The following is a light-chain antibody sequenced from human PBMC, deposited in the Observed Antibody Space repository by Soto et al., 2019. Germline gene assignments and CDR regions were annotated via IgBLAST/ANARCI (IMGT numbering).Light chain of an antibody. CDR2: GAS. J-gene: IGKJ4*01. Sequence: EIVMTQSPAALSVSPGERATLSCRASQSVSINLAWFQQKPGQAPRLLIYGASTRATGIPARFSGSGSGTEFTLTISSLQSEDFAVYYCQQYNNWPLTFGGGPRWIS. CDR3: QQYNNWPLT. V-gene: IGKV3-15*01. CDR1: QSVSIN.